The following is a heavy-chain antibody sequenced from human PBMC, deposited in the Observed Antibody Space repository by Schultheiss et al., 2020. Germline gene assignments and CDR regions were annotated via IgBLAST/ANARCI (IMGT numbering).Heavy chain of an antibody. CDR3: ARGPHTDWFDP. CDR1: GYTFTGYY. J-gene: IGHJ5*02. Sequence: ASVKFSCKASGYTFTGYYIHWVRQAPGQGLEWMGRINPNSGGTNYAQKFQGRVTTTRDTSISTAYMELSRLRSDDTAVYYCARGPHTDWFDPWGQGTLVTVSS. V-gene: IGHV1-2*06. CDR2: INPNSGGT.